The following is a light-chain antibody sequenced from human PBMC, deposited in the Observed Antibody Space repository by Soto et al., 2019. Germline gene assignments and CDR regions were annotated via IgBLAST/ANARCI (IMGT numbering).Light chain of an antibody. CDR1: QSVSSSY. CDR3: QRYGGSPSGAVT. CDR2: GAS. Sequence: EIVLTQSPATLSLSPGERATLSCRASQSVSSSYLAWYQQKPGQAPRLLIYGASSRATGITDRFSGSGTGTDFTLTVSRLEPDDCAVYYCQRYGGSPSGAVTVGGGTKVEIK. V-gene: IGKV3-20*01. J-gene: IGKJ4*01.